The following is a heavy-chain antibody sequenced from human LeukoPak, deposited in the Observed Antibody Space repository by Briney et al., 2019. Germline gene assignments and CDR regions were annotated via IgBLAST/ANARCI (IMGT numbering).Heavy chain of an antibody. D-gene: IGHD3-16*01. CDR1: GFSFSNFE. V-gene: IGHV3-48*03. CDR3: ATRRPPHRGPFES. CDR2: ISSSEETT. J-gene: IGHJ4*02. Sequence: SGRSLRLSCAASGFSFSNFEMNWVRRAPGKGLEWVSYISSSEETTLYADSVQGRFTISRDNAKNSLYLQMNSLRVDDSALYYCATRRPPHRGPFESWGQGSLVTVSS.